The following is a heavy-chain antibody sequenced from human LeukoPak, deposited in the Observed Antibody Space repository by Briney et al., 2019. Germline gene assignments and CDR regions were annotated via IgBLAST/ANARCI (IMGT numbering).Heavy chain of an antibody. CDR3: AKDLGYTYGPLVLGMDV. J-gene: IGHJ6*02. V-gene: IGHV3-30*18. CDR1: GFTFSNSG. Sequence: QPGGSLRLSCAASGFTFSNSGMHWVRQAPGKGLEWVALISFDAIKKYYADSVKGRFTISRDNSKNTLYLQMNNLRAGDTAVYYCAKDLGYTYGPLVLGMDVWGQGTTVTVS. CDR2: ISFDAIKK. D-gene: IGHD5-18*01.